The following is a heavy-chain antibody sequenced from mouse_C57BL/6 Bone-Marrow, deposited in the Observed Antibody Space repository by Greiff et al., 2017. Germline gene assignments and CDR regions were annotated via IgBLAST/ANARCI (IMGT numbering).Heavy chain of an antibody. J-gene: IGHJ2*01. CDR2: IRSKSNNYAT. V-gene: IGHV10-1*01. CDR3: VRQNYGSSYGFDY. D-gene: IGHD1-1*01. CDR1: GFSFNTYA. Sequence: DAGGGLVQPKGSLKLSCAASGFSFNTYAMNWVRQAPGKGLEWVARIRSKSNNYATYYADSVKDRFTISRDDSESMLYLQMNNLKTEDTAMYYCVRQNYGSSYGFDYWGQGTTLTVSS.